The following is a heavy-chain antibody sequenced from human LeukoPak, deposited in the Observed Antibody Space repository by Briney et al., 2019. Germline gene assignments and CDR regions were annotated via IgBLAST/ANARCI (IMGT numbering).Heavy chain of an antibody. Sequence: GRSLRLSCAASGFTFSTYAMHWVRQAPGKGLEWVAVMSNDGSNKYYADSVKGRFTISRDNSKNTLYLQMNSLRAEDTAVYYCAKSGSSGWYFDYWGQGTLVTVSS. D-gene: IGHD6-19*01. CDR2: MSNDGSNK. CDR3: AKSGSSGWYFDY. CDR1: GFTFSTYA. V-gene: IGHV3-30*18. J-gene: IGHJ4*02.